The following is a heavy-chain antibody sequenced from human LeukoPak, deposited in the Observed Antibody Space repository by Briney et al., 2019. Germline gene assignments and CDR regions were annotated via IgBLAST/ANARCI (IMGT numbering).Heavy chain of an antibody. D-gene: IGHD6-19*01. CDR3: AKDTVAGNISGFEY. Sequence: GGSLRLSCAASGFTFSSYAMSWVRQAPGKGLEWVSAISGSGGSTYYADSVKGRFTISRDNSKNTLYLQMNSLRTEDTAVYYCAKDTVAGNISGFEYWGQGTLVNGSS. CDR1: GFTFSSYA. V-gene: IGHV3-23*01. J-gene: IGHJ4*02. CDR2: ISGSGGST.